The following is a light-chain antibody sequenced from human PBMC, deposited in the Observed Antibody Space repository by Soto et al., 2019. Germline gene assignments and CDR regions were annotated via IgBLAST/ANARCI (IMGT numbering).Light chain of an antibody. J-gene: IGLJ2*01. Sequence: QSALTQPASVSGSPGQSITISCTGTSSDVGGYNYVSWYQHHPGKAPKLIIYEVSDRPSGVSNRFSGSKSGNTASLTISGLQAEDEADYYCNSYTSSSTLVFGGGTKQTVL. CDR1: SSDVGGYNY. CDR2: EVS. V-gene: IGLV2-14*01. CDR3: NSYTSSSTLV.